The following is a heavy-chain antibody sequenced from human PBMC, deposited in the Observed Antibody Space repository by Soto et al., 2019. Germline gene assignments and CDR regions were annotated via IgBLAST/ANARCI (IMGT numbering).Heavy chain of an antibody. D-gene: IGHD6-19*01. CDR3: TTDFTSGWFFDH. CDR1: AFTFSNAW. CDR2: IKSKTGGVTT. Sequence: EVQLVESGGDLVKPGGSRRLSCAASAFTFSNAWMNWVRQAPGKGLEWVGRIKSKTGGVTTDYAAPVKGRFVISRDDSKNMLYLQMNSLKTEDTAVYYCTTDFTSGWFFDHWGQGTLVTVSS. J-gene: IGHJ4*02. V-gene: IGHV3-15*07.